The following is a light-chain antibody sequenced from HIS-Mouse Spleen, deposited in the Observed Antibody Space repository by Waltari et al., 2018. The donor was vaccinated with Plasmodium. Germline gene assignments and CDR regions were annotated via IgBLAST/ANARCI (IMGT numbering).Light chain of an antibody. CDR1: VLAKKY. CDR2: KDS. Sequence: SYELTQPSSVSVSPGQTARITCSGDVLAKKYARWFQQKPGQAPVREIYKDSERPSGIPGRFSGSSSGTTVTLTISGAQVEDEADYYCYSAADNNRVFGGGTKLTVL. CDR3: YSAADNNRV. V-gene: IGLV3-27*01. J-gene: IGLJ3*02.